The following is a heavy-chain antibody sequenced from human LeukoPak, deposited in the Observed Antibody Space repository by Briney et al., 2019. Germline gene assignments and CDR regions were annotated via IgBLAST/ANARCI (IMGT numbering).Heavy chain of an antibody. Sequence: GGSLRLSCAASGFTVSSNYMSWVRQAPGKGLEWVSVTYSGGSTYYADSVKGRFTISRDNSKNTLYLQMNSLRAEDTAVYYCARDQTGAAFNWGQGTLVTVSS. CDR2: TYSGGST. CDR3: ARDQTGAAFN. J-gene: IGHJ4*02. V-gene: IGHV3-53*01. CDR1: GFTVSSNY. D-gene: IGHD1-26*01.